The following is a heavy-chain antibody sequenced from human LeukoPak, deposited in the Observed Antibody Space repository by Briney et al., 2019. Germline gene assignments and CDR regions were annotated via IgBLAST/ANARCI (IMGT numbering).Heavy chain of an antibody. Sequence: GGSLRLSCAASGFTFSSYSMNWVRQAPGKGLEWVSSISSSSSYIYYADSVKGRFTISRANAKNSLYLQMNSLRDEDTAVYYCARDPYGDYVGYFDYWGQGTLVTVSS. J-gene: IGHJ4*02. CDR2: ISSSSSYI. CDR3: ARDPYGDYVGYFDY. V-gene: IGHV3-21*01. D-gene: IGHD4-17*01. CDR1: GFTFSSYS.